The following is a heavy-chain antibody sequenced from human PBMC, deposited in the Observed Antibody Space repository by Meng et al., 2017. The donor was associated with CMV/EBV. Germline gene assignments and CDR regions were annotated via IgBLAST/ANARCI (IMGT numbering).Heavy chain of an antibody. Sequence: SVKVSCKASGFTFTSSAVQWVRQARGQRLEWIGWIIVGSDNTNYAQKFQERVTITRDMYTSTAYMELSSLRSEDTAVYYCAAFPIAAAGTWGWFDPWGQGTLVTVSS. CDR1: GFTFTSSA. D-gene: IGHD6-13*01. CDR3: AAFPIAAAGTWGWFDP. V-gene: IGHV1-58*01. J-gene: IGHJ5*02. CDR2: IIVGSDNT.